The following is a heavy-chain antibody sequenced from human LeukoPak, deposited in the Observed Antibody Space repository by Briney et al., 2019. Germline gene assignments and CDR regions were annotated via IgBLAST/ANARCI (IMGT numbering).Heavy chain of an antibody. CDR1: GFTFDDYG. Sequence: GGSLRLSCAAPGFTFDDYGMSWVRQAPGKGLEWVSGINWNGGSTGYADSVKGRFTISRDNAKNSLYLQMNSLRAEDTALYYCARGDYYGSGSSVGDYWGQGTLVTVSS. J-gene: IGHJ4*02. CDR2: INWNGGST. D-gene: IGHD3-10*01. V-gene: IGHV3-20*04. CDR3: ARGDYYGSGSSVGDY.